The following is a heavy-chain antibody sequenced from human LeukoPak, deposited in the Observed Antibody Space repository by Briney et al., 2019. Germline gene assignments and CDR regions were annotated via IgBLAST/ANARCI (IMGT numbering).Heavy chain of an antibody. CDR1: GFTFSSYG. D-gene: IGHD1-26*01. V-gene: IGHV3-30*02. Sequence: GGSLRLSCAASGFTFSSYGMHWVRQAPGKGLEWVAFIRYDGSNKYYADSVKGRFTISRDNSKNTLYLQMNSLRAEDTAVYYCAKGDQWELPIDYWGQGTLVTVSS. CDR3: AKGDQWELPIDY. J-gene: IGHJ4*02. CDR2: IRYDGSNK.